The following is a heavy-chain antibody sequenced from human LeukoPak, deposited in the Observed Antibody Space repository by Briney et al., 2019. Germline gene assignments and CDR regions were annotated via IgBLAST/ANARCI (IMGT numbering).Heavy chain of an antibody. J-gene: IGHJ4*02. CDR2: ISPNSGVT. CDR3: APIYAALGY. D-gene: IGHD5/OR15-5a*01. CDR1: GFTFTGYY. V-gene: IGHV1-2*02. Sequence: ASVKVSCKASGFTFTGYYMHWVRQAPGQGLEWMGWISPNSGVTNYAQRFQGRVTMTRDTSISTAYMELSRLRSDDTAVYYCAPIYAALGYWGQGTLVTVSS.